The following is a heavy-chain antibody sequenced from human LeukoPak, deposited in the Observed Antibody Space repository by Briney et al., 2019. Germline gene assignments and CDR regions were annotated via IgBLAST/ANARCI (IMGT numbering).Heavy chain of an antibody. CDR1: GFTFSSYW. CDR2: IKQDGSEK. D-gene: IGHD3-10*01. V-gene: IGHV3-7*03. Sequence: PGGSLRLSCAASGFTFSSYWMSWVRQAPGKGLEWVANIKQDGSEKYYVDSVKGRFTISRDNAKNSLYLQMNSLRAEDTAVYYCARTYGSGSYYKSGYYGMDVWGQGTTVTVSS. J-gene: IGHJ6*02. CDR3: ARTYGSGSYYKSGYYGMDV.